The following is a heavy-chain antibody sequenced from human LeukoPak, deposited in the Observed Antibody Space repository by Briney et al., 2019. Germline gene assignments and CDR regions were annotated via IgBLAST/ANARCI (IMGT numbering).Heavy chain of an antibody. CDR1: GFTVRNNH. CDR2: IDSRDNT. V-gene: IGHV3-53*01. J-gene: IGHJ6*02. CDR3: AREGDLGDIVVVPAAIDYYYGMDV. Sequence: GGSLRLSCAASGFTVRNNHMSWVRQAPGKGLEWVSVIDSRDNTYHADSVKGRFTISRDNAKNSLYLQMNSLRAEDTAVYYCAREGDLGDIVVVPAAIDYYYGMDVWGQGTTVTVSS. D-gene: IGHD2-2*01.